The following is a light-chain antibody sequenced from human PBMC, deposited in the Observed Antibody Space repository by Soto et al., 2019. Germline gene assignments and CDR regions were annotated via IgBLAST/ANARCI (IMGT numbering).Light chain of an antibody. CDR2: SNA. CDR3: QSYDSSLTTYV. CDR1: SSDIGAGYD. J-gene: IGLJ1*01. V-gene: IGLV1-40*01. Sequence: QSVLTQPPSVSEAPGQRVTISCTGTSSDIGAGYDVHWYQQPPVAAPKLLIYSNAIRPSGVPDRFSASKSGTSASLAITGLRAEDEAEYYCQSYDSSLTTYVFGTGTKLTVL.